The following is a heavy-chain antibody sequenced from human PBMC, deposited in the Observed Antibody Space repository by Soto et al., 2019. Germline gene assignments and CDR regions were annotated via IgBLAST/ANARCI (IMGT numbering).Heavy chain of an antibody. CDR3: ARDGSKIDGYGVQLGY. D-gene: IGHD4-17*01. Sequence: QVQLVQPGAEVKKPGASVKVSCKASGYTFTSYDINWVRQATGQGLEWMGRMNPNSADTGLAQKFQGRITMTRNTSIATADMELSSLTSEDTAVYYWARDGSKIDGYGVQLGYWGQGTVVTVSS. CDR1: GYTFTSYD. J-gene: IGHJ4*02. V-gene: IGHV1-8*01. CDR2: MNPNSADT.